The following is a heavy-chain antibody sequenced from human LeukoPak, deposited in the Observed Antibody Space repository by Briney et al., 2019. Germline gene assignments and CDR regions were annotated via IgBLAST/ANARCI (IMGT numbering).Heavy chain of an antibody. CDR2: ISAYNGNT. CDR3: ARDLFRGPGPRTTYPCGY. J-gene: IGHJ4*02. V-gene: IGHV1-18*01. CDR1: GYTFTSYG. Sequence: GASVKVSCKASGYTFTSYGISWARQAPGQGLEWMGWISAYNGNTNYAQKLQGRVTMTTDTSTSTVYMELRSLRSDDTAVYYCARDLFRGPGPRTTYPCGYWGQGTLVTVSS. D-gene: IGHD1-7*01.